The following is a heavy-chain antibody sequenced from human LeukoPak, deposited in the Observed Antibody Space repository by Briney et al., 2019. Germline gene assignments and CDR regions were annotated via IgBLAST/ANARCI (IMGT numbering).Heavy chain of an antibody. CDR3: ARDYDSSGYQPPDY. J-gene: IGHJ4*02. Sequence: ASVKVSCKASGYTFIGYYMHWVRQAPGQGLEWMGWINPSSGGKNYAQKFQGRVTMTRDTSISTAYMELSRLISADTAVYYCARDYDSSGYQPPDYWGQGTLVTVSS. CDR1: GYTFIGYY. CDR2: INPSSGGK. D-gene: IGHD3-22*01. V-gene: IGHV1-2*02.